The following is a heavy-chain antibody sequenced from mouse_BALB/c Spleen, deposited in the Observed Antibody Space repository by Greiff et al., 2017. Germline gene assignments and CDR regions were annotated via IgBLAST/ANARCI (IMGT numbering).Heavy chain of an antibody. D-gene: IGHD3-2*01. V-gene: IGHV3-2*02. J-gene: IGHJ3*01. CDR3: AREGRQLGLRGFAY. CDR2: ISYSGST. CDR1: GYSITSDYA. Sequence: EVKLMESGPGLVKPSQSLSLTCTVTGYSITSDYAWTWIRQFPGNKLEWMGYISYSGSTSYNPSLKSRISITRDTSKNQFFLQLNSVTTEDTATYYCAREGRQLGLRGFAYWGQGTLGTVSA.